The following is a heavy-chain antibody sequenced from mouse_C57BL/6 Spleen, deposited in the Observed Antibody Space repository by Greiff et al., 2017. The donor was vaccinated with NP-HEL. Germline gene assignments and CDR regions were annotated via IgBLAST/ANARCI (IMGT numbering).Heavy chain of an antibody. D-gene: IGHD2-5*01. J-gene: IGHJ4*01. CDR1: GYAFSSSW. CDR2: IYPGDGDT. V-gene: IGHV1-82*01. Sequence: QVQLKESGPELVKPGASVKISCKASGYAFSSSWMNWVKQRPGKGLEWIGRIYPGDGDTNYNGKFKGKATLTADKSSSTAYMQHSSLTSEDSAVYFCATRRYSNRVYAMDDWGQGTSGTVSS. CDR3: ATRRYSNRVYAMDD.